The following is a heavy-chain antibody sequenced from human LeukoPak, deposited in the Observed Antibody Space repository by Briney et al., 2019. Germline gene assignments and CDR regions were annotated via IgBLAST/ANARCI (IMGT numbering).Heavy chain of an antibody. Sequence: GESLKISCKTSGYSFRTYWIGWVRQMPGRGLEWMAIMYPGDSDTTYSPSFQGQVTLSVDKSISTAYLQWSSLGASDTATYYCARGPTDKAFDYWGQGTLVVVSS. V-gene: IGHV5-51*01. CDR3: ARGPTDKAFDY. CDR2: MYPGDSDT. CDR1: GYSFRTYW. J-gene: IGHJ4*02.